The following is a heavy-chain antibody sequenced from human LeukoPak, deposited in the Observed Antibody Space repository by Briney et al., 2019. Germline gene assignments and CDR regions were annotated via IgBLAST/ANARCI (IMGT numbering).Heavy chain of an antibody. CDR3: ARHSPSSYYYGMDA. CDR1: GGSISSYY. Sequence: SETLSLTCTVSGGSISSYYWSWIRQPPGKGLEWIGYIYYSGSTNYNPSLKSRVTISVDTSKNLFILKLSSVTAADTAVYYCARHSPSSYYYGMDAWGQGTTVTVSS. V-gene: IGHV4-59*08. D-gene: IGHD6-6*01. J-gene: IGHJ6*02. CDR2: IYYSGST.